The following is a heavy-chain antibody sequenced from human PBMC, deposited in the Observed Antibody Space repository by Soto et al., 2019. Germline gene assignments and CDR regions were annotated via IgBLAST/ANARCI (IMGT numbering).Heavy chain of an antibody. Sequence: ASVKVSCKASGYTFTSYGISWVRQAPGQGLEWMGWISAYNGNTNYAQKLQGRVTMTTDTSTSTAYMELRSLRSDDTAVYYCAHEVERKDYYYGMDVWGQGTTVTVSS. V-gene: IGHV1-18*01. CDR2: ISAYNGNT. CDR3: AHEVERKDYYYGMDV. J-gene: IGHJ6*02. D-gene: IGHD1-26*01. CDR1: GYTFTSYG.